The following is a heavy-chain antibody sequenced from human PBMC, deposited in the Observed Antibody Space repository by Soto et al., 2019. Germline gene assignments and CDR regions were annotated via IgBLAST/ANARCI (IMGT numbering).Heavy chain of an antibody. V-gene: IGHV3-11*01. CDR2: ISSNDGTT. J-gene: IGHJ4*02. CDR3: AREINYSRYPRVIDY. D-gene: IGHD1-7*01. CDR1: GFTFDNYY. Sequence: QVQLVESGGGLVKPGGSLRLSCAASGFTFDNYYMSWIRQAPGKGLEWVSYISSNDGTTDYADSLKGRFTISRDNAKNSLYLQLNSLRAEDTAVYYCAREINYSRYPRVIDYWGQGTLVTVSS.